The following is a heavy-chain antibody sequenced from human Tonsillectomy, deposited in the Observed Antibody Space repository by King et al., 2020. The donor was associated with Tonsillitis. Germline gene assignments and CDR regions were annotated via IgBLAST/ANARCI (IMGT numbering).Heavy chain of an antibody. CDR1: GFTFSSYA. J-gene: IGHJ6*02. V-gene: IGHV3-30-3*01. D-gene: IGHD3-3*01. CDR2: ISYDGTNK. CDR3: ARVSLEVSEWTVGSKYSDHYGMDV. Sequence: VQLVESGGGVVQPGRSLRLSCAASGFTFSSYAFHWVRQAPGKGLEWVTVISYDGTNKYYADSVGGRFTISRDNSKNTLYLRMNSLRAEDTAVYYCARVSLEVSEWTVGSKYSDHYGMDVWGQGATVTVSS.